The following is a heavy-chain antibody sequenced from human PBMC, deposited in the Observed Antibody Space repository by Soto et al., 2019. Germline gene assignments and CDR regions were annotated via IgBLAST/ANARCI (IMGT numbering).Heavy chain of an antibody. CDR2: VYSSGST. D-gene: IGHD1-20*01. J-gene: IGHJ5*02. CDR3: ARRDGVAVTGSLDNWLDP. CDR1: GDSIVSYS. Sequence: LETLSLTCTVSGDSIVSYSWHCLRQTPGKALEWIGYVYSSGSTNYNPSLKSRVTISVDTSRNQFSLKVNSVTAADTAMYYCARRDGVAVTGSLDNWLDPWGQGILVTVSS. V-gene: IGHV4-59*01.